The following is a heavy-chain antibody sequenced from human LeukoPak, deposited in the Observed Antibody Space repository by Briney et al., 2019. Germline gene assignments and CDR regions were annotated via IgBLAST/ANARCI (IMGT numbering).Heavy chain of an antibody. D-gene: IGHD6-19*01. CDR1: GGSFSGYD. J-gene: IGHJ4*02. Sequence: SETLSLTCAVYGGSFSGYDWNWIRQPPGKGLEWIGEIYRSGTTNYKPSLKSRVTISLDKSRNHFSLKLTSVTAADSAVYYCARRSPYSTGWSSYFDYWGQGALVTVSS. CDR2: IYRSGTT. CDR3: ARRSPYSTGWSSYFDY. V-gene: IGHV4-34*01.